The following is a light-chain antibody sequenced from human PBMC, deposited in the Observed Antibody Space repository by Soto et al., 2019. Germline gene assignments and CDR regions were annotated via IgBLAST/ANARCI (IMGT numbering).Light chain of an antibody. CDR1: QSVGSY. V-gene: IGKV3-11*01. CDR2: DAS. J-gene: IGKJ4*01. Sequence: EVVLTQSPATLSLSPGERATLSCRASQSVGSYLAWYEQRPGRSPRLLIYDASKSVTGIPARFSGSRSETDFTLTMRGLEPEGFGVYFCQLRGKLTPLTFGGGTKVEIK. CDR3: QLRGKLTPLT.